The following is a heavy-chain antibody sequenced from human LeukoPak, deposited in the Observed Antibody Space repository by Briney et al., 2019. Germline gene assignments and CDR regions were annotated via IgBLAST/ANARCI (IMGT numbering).Heavy chain of an antibody. V-gene: IGHV1-8*01. D-gene: IGHD3-10*01. J-gene: IGHJ6*02. CDR1: GYTFTSYD. CDR2: MNPNSGNT. CDR3: ARALRLNYYVSGSYYWEDYYYYYGMDV. Sequence: GASVKVSCKASGYTFTSYDINWVRQATGQGLEWMGWMNPNSGNTGYAQKFQGRVTMTRNTSISTAYMELSSLRSEDTAVYYCARALRLNYYVSGSYYWEDYYYYYGMDVWGQGTTVTVSS.